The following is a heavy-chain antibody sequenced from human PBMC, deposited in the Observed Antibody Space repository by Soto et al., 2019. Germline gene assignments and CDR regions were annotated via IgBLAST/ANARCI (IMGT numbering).Heavy chain of an antibody. D-gene: IGHD6-19*01. J-gene: IGHJ5*02. CDR2: INPSGGST. Sequence: QVQLVQSGAEVKKPGASVKVSCKASGYTFTSYYMHWVRQAPGQGLEWMGIINPSGGSTSYAQKCQGRVPMTRDTSPSTVYMELSSLRSEDTAVYYCARGGAVADNWFDPWGQGTLVTVSS. CDR1: GYTFTSYY. V-gene: IGHV1-46*03. CDR3: ARGGAVADNWFDP.